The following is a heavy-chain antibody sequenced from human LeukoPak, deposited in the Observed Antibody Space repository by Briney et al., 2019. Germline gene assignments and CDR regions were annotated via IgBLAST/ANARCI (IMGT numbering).Heavy chain of an antibody. J-gene: IGHJ4*02. CDR1: GYSISSGYY. Sequence: SETLSLTCTVSGYSISSGYYWGWIRQPPGKGLEWIGSIYHSGSTYYNPSLKSRVTISVDTSKNQFSLKLSSVTAADTAVYYCARVGDGPSTIDYWGQGTLVTVSS. D-gene: IGHD2-21*02. CDR3: ARVGDGPSTIDY. V-gene: IGHV4-38-2*02. CDR2: IYHSGST.